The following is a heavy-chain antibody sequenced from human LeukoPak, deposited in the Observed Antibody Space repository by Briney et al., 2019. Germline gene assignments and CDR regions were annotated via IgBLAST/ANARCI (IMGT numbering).Heavy chain of an antibody. V-gene: IGHV1-69*13. CDR2: IIPIFGTA. CDR3: ARVGPAASDDY. D-gene: IGHD2-2*01. J-gene: IGHJ4*02. CDR1: GGTFSSYA. Sequence: ASVKVSCKASGGTFSSYAISWVRQAPGQGLEWMGGIIPIFGTANYAQKFQGRVTITADESTSTAYMELRSLRSDDTAVYYCARVGPAASDDYWGQGTLVTVSS.